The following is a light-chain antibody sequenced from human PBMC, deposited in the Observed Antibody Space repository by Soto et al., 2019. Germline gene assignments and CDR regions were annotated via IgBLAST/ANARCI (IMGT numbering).Light chain of an antibody. CDR3: SSYTISSTYV. CDR2: QVS. J-gene: IGLJ1*01. CDR1: SSDVGTSDY. Sequence: QSVLTQPASVSGSPGQSITLSCTGTSSDVGTSDYVSWYQQHPGKAPKLMLSQVSHRPSGVSNRFSGSKSGNTASLTISGLQAEDEADYYCSSYTISSTYVFRTGTKVTVL. V-gene: IGLV2-14*01.